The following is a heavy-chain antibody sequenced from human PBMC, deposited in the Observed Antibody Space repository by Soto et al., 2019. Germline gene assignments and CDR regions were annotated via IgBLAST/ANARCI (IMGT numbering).Heavy chain of an antibody. Sequence: PPETLSLTCSASGGSISNSDYYWSWIRQPPGKGLEWIGYIYYSGTTHHSPSLTSRVTISVDTSKSNFSLKLSSATAADTAVYYCARATGITPRIDSWGQGTQVTVSS. CDR3: ARATGITPRIDS. CDR1: GGSISNSDYY. V-gene: IGHV4-30-4*01. CDR2: IYYSGTT. D-gene: IGHD1-20*01. J-gene: IGHJ4*02.